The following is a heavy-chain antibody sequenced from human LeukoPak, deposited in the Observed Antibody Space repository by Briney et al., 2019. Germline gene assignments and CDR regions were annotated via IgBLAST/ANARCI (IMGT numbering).Heavy chain of an antibody. D-gene: IGHD6-13*01. CDR2: ISSSSSYI. CDR3: ARGSYSSSWYIDY. CDR1: GFTFSSYS. V-gene: IGHV3-21*01. Sequence: PGGSLRLSCAASGFTFSSYSMNWVRQAPGKGLEWVSSISSSSSYIYYADSVKGRFTISRDNAKNSLSLQMNSLRAEDTAVYYCARGSYSSSWYIDYWGQGTLVTVSS. J-gene: IGHJ4*02.